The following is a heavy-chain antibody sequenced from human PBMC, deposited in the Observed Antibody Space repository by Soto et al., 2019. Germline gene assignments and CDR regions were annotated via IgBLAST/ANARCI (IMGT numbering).Heavy chain of an antibody. V-gene: IGHV4-59*08. D-gene: IGHD3-10*01. J-gene: IGHJ4*02. CDR1: NDSISPYY. Sequence: QVQLQESGPGLVKPSETLSLTCTVSNDSISPYYWSWIRQPPGKGLEWIGFIYYSGSTTSNPSLKSRVTISVATSKNQFSLKLTSVTASATARYYCARQFPPPHSGRHYFDLWGQGTLVTVSS. CDR2: IYYSGST. CDR3: ARQFPPPHSGRHYFDL.